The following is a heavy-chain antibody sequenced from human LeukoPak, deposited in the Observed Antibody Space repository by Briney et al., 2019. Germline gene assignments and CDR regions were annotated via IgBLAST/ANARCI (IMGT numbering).Heavy chain of an antibody. Sequence: SGGSLRLSCAASGFTFSSYWMSWVRQAPGKGLEWVANIKQDGSEKYYVDSVKGRFTISRDNAKKSLYLQMNSLSVEDTAVYYCAREATTLGYYYYYMDVWGKGPRSPSP. J-gene: IGHJ6*03. V-gene: IGHV3-7*01. D-gene: IGHD1-14*01. CDR1: GFTFSSYW. CDR3: AREATTLGYYYYYMDV. CDR2: IKQDGSEK.